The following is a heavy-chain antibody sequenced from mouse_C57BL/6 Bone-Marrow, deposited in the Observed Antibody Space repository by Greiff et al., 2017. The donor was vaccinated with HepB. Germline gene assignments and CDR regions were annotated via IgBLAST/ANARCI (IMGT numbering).Heavy chain of an antibody. CDR3: ARWVYYDYAYYFDD. D-gene: IGHD2-4*01. CDR2: IDPSDSYT. J-gene: IGHJ2*01. V-gene: IGHV1-59*01. Sequence: VQLQQPGAELVRPGTSVKLSCKASGYTFTSYWMHWVKQRPGQGLEWIGVIDPSDSYTNYNQKFKGKATLTVDTSSSTAYMKLSSLTSEDSAVYYCARWVYYDYAYYFDDWGQGTTLTVSS. CDR1: GYTFTSYW.